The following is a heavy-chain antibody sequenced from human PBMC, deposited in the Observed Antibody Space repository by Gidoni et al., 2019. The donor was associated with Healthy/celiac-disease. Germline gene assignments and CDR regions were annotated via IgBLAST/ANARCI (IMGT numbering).Heavy chain of an antibody. D-gene: IGHD1-26*01. CDR1: GGTFSSYT. CDR2: IIPILGIA. CDR3: ARATRGFSGSYYDQVSHWFDP. V-gene: IGHV1-69*02. J-gene: IGHJ5*02. Sequence: QVQLVQSGAEVKKPGSSVKVSCKASGGTFSSYTISWGRQAPGQGLEWMGRIIPILGIANYAQKFQGRVTITADKSTSTAYMELSSLRSEDTAVYYCARATRGFSGSYYDQVSHWFDPWGQGTLVTVSS.